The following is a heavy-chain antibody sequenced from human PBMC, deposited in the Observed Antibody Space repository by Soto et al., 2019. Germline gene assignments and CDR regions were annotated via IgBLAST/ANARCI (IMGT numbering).Heavy chain of an antibody. CDR2: IIPIFGTA. CDR3: ASKRQYDVWSGPNRNYYGMDV. Sequence: ASVKVSCKASGGTFSSYAISWVRQAPGQGLEWMGGIIPIFGTANYAQKFQGRVTITADESTSTAYMELSSLRSEDTAVYYCASKRQYDVWSGPNRNYYGMDVWGQGTTVTVSS. V-gene: IGHV1-69*13. CDR1: GGTFSSYA. J-gene: IGHJ6*02. D-gene: IGHD3-3*01.